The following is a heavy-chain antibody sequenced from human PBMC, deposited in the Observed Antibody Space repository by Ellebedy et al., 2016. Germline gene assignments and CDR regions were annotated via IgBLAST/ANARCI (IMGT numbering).Heavy chain of an antibody. V-gene: IGHV3-74*01. D-gene: IGHD6-19*01. J-gene: IGHJ6*02. CDR1: GFTFSSYW. Sequence: GGSLRLSCAASGFTFSSYWMHWVRQAPGKGLVWVSRINSDGSSTSYADSVKGRFTISRDNAKNTLYLQMNSLRAEDTAVYYCARGPREQWLVPEDYYYYYGMDVWGQGTTVTVSS. CDR3: ARGPREQWLVPEDYYYYYGMDV. CDR2: INSDGSST.